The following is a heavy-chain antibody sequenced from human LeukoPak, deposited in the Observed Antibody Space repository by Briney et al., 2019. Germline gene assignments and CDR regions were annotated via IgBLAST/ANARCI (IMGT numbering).Heavy chain of an antibody. J-gene: IGHJ6*03. D-gene: IGHD2-8*01. CDR1: GFTFYSYA. V-gene: IGHV3-23*01. CDR2: IIGSGGST. Sequence: PGGSLRLSCAASGFTFYSYAMSWVRQAPGRGLEWVSGIIGSGGSTYYADSMKGRFTISRDNSKNTLSLEMISLRADDTAVYYCAREGSFCSNGVCLGGGFHHYYMDVWGKGTTVTVSS. CDR3: AREGSFCSNGVCLGGGFHHYYMDV.